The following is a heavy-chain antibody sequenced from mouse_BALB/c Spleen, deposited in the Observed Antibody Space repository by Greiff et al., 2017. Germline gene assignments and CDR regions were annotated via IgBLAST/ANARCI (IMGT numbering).Heavy chain of an antibody. CDR2: INPSTCYT. D-gene: IGHD2-14*01. V-gene: IGHV1-7*01. CDR1: GYTFTSYW. Sequence: LVESGAELAKPGASVKMSCKASGYTFTSYWMHWVKQRPGQGLEWIGYINPSTCYTEYNQKFKDKATLTADKSSSTAYMQLSSLTSEDSAVYYCARWYGDYYAMDYWGQGTSVTVSS. CDR3: ARWYGDYYAMDY. J-gene: IGHJ4*01.